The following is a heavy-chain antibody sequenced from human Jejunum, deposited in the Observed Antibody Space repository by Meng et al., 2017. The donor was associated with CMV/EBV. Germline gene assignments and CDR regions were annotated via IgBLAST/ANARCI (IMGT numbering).Heavy chain of an antibody. CDR2: INPSRGIT. J-gene: IGHJ4*02. Sequence: QVQLVQSGAEETKPGASVTVSCKASGYKFTDYYLHWVRQAPGQGLEWMGIINPSRGITNFAQMFRDRLTMTRDTSTTTVYMELSSLTSDDTAVYYCARGTQGAYLDIWGQGTLVTVSS. D-gene: IGHD3-16*01. CDR1: GYKFTDYY. V-gene: IGHV1-46*01. CDR3: ARGTQGAYLDI.